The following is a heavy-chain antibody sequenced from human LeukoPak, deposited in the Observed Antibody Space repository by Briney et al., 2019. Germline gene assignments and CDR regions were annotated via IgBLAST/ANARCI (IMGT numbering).Heavy chain of an antibody. J-gene: IGHJ4*02. CDR1: GGSFSGYY. CDR2: INHSGST. Sequence: PSETLSLTCAVYGGSFSGYYWSWIRQPPGGGLEWIGEINHSGSTNYNPSLKSRVTISVDTSKNQFSLKLSSVTAADTAVYYCAGDYYDSSGHDNWGQGTLVTVSS. D-gene: IGHD3-22*01. CDR3: AGDYYDSSGHDN. V-gene: IGHV4-34*01.